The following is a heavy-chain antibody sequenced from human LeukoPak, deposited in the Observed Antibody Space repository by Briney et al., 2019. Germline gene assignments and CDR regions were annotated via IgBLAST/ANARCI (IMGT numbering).Heavy chain of an antibody. CDR3: ASYLTSIPSGMDV. CDR2: ISTDGSTT. V-gene: IGHV3-74*01. CDR1: GFTFSSYS. D-gene: IGHD2/OR15-2a*01. J-gene: IGHJ6*02. Sequence: GGSLRLSCAASGFTFSSYSMNWVRQAPGKGLVWVSRISTDGSTTTYADSVKGRFTISRDNGKNTLYLQMNSLIAEDTAVYYCASYLTSIPSGMDVWGQGTTVTVSS.